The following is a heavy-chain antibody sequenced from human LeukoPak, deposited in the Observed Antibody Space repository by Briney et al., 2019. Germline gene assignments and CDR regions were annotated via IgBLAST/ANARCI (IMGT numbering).Heavy chain of an antibody. CDR3: ARRFATLLAIDY. D-gene: IGHD3-3*01. CDR2: MTGSGSYI. CDR1: DFTFSTYA. Sequence: GGSLRLSCADSDFTFSTYAMNWVRQAPGKGLEWVSSMTGSGSYIYYADSVKGRFTISRDNAKNSLYLQMNSLRAEDTAVYYCARRFATLLAIDYWGQGTLVTVSS. V-gene: IGHV3-21*01. J-gene: IGHJ4*02.